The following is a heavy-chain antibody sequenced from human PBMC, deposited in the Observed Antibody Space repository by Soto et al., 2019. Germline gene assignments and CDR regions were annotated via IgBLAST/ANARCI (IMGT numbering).Heavy chain of an antibody. Sequence: PXETLSLTCAVSGCSISSGGYSWSWIRQPPGKGLEWIGYIYHSGSTYYNPSLKSRVTISVDRSKNQFSLKLSSVTAADTAVYYCARVGCSSTSCSRGYWFDPWGQGTLVTVSS. CDR2: IYHSGST. D-gene: IGHD2-2*01. CDR3: ARVGCSSTSCSRGYWFDP. CDR1: GCSISSGGYS. V-gene: IGHV4-30-2*01. J-gene: IGHJ5*02.